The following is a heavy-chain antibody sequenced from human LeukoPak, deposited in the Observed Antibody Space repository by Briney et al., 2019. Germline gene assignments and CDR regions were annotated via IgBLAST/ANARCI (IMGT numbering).Heavy chain of an antibody. CDR3: TKEMATIRAFDF. D-gene: IGHD5-24*01. CDR2: SGSGSST. Sequence: GGSLRLSCAASGFTFSTYAMSWVRQAPGKGLEGVSVSGSGSSTYYADSVKGRFTISRDNSKNTLYLQMNSLRAEDTAVYYCTKEMATIRAFDFWCQGTMVTVSS. J-gene: IGHJ3*01. V-gene: IGHV3-23*01. CDR1: GFTFSTYA.